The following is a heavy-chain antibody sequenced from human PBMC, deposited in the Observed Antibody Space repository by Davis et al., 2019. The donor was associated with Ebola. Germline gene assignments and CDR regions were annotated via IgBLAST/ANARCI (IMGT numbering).Heavy chain of an antibody. CDR2: ISHDGSDS. V-gene: IGHV3-30*18. Sequence: GGSLRLSCAASGFTFSTYGMHWVRQAPGKGPEWVATISHDGSDSYFAASVKGRFAISRDNSKNTLYLQMNGLRTEDTAVYYCAKRKGWFGELSPLDYWGQGTLVTVSS. CDR3: AKRKGWFGELSPLDY. J-gene: IGHJ4*02. D-gene: IGHD3-10*01. CDR1: GFTFSTYG.